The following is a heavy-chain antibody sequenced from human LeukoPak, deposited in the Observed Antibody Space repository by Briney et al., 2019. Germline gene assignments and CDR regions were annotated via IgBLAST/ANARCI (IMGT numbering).Heavy chain of an antibody. CDR1: GGTFSSYA. J-gene: IGHJ4*02. CDR3: ARAPYYYDSSGYYKLGFFDY. V-gene: IGHV1-69*05. D-gene: IGHD3-22*01. Sequence: SVKVSCKASGGTFSSYAISWVRQAPGQGLEWMGRIIPIFGTANYAQKFQGRVTITTDESTSTAYMELSSLRSGDTAVYYCARAPYYYDSSGYYKLGFFDYWGQGTLVTVSS. CDR2: IIPIFGTA.